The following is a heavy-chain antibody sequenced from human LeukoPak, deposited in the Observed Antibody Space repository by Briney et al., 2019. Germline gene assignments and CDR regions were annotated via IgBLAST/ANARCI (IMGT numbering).Heavy chain of an antibody. J-gene: IGHJ5*01. V-gene: IGHV4-38-2*02. CDR1: GYSIGSGHY. D-gene: IGHD6-25*01. CDR2: VYHSGT. Sequence: PSETLSLTCTVPGYSIGSGHYWAWIRQPPGKGLEWIGCVYHSGTYYKSSLTSRVTISMDTSKNQFSLKLTSVTAADSAFYYCAKSSGGGGHDSWGQGTLVTVSS. CDR3: AKSSGGGGHDS.